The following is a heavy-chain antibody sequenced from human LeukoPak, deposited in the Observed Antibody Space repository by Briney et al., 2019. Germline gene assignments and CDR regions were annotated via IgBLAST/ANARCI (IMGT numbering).Heavy chain of an antibody. J-gene: IGHJ5*02. CDR2: INHSGST. V-gene: IGHV4-34*01. D-gene: IGHD4-11*01. CDR3: ARTDYRA. CDR1: GGSFSDYY. Sequence: SETLSLTCAVYGGSFSDYYWSWIRQPPGEGLEWIGEINHSGSTNYNPSPKSLKSRVTISVDTSNNQFSLNLSSVTAADTAVYYCARTDYRAWGQGTLVTVSS.